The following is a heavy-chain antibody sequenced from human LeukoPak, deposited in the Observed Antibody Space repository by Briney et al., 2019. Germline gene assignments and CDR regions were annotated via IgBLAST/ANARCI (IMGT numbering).Heavy chain of an antibody. V-gene: IGHV4-4*07. CDR2: ISTVGST. CDR3: AREAARPSGYYYYYYMDV. CDR1: GGSISSYY. D-gene: IGHD6-6*01. Sequence: SETLSLTCTVSGGSISSYYWSWIRQPAGKGLEWIGRISTVGSTNYNPSLKGRVTMSVDTSKNQFSLKLSSVTAADTAAYYCAREAARPSGYYYYYYMDVWGKGTTVTVSS. J-gene: IGHJ6*03.